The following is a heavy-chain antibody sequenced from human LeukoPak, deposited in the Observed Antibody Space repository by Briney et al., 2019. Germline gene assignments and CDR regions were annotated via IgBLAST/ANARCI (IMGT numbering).Heavy chain of an antibody. CDR3: ARGGSYYVEDRSKPDY. CDR1: GFTFSSYA. CDR2: ISYDGSDK. D-gene: IGHD1-26*01. V-gene: IGHV3-30*04. J-gene: IGHJ4*02. Sequence: PGRSLRLSCAASGFTFSSYAMHWVRQAPGKGLEWVAVISYDGSDKYYADSEKGRFTISRDISKNTLYLQMSSLRPEDTAVYYCARGGSYYVEDRSKPDYWGQGTLVTVSS.